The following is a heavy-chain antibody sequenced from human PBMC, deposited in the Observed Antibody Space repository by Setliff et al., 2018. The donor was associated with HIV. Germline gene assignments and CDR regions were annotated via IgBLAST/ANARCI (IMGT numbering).Heavy chain of an antibody. CDR3: AREFPRIVVVPAAIGYYYYYMDV. CDR2: IYHSGST. Sequence: SETLSLTCAVSGGSISSNWWSWVRQSPGKGLEWIGEIYHSGSTNYNPSLKSRVTISVDKSKNQFSLKLISVTAADTAVYYCAREFPRIVVVPAAIGYYYYYMDVWGKGTTVTVSS. J-gene: IGHJ6*03. V-gene: IGHV4-4*02. CDR1: GGSISSNW. D-gene: IGHD2-2*02.